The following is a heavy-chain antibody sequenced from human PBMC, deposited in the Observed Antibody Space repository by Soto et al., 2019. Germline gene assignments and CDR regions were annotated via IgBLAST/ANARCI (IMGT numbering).Heavy chain of an antibody. CDR2: IGESGTPT. D-gene: IGHD2-2*01. CDR3: ARYIPGVRYYGMDV. CDR1: GFIFSSYA. V-gene: IGHV3-23*01. J-gene: IGHJ6*02. Sequence: HPGGSLRLSCAASGFIFSSYAMKWVRQAPGKGLEWVSLIGESGTPTYYADSVKGRFTTSRDNSGNTLFLEMYSLRAEDTAVYYCARYIPGVRYYGMDVWGQGTTVTVSS.